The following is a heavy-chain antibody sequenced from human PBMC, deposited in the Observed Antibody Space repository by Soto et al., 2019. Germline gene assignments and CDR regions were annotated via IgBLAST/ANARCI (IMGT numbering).Heavy chain of an antibody. V-gene: IGHV4-39*01. CDR2: IYYSGST. J-gene: IGHJ3*02. CDR3: ARTGSHIVVVTAIPYDAFDI. Sequence: SETLSLTSTVSGGTIGSSSYYWGWIRQPPGKGLEWIGSIYYSGSTYYNPSLRSRVTISVDTSKNQFSLKLSSVTAADTAVYYCARTGSHIVVVTAIPYDAFDIWGQGTMVTVSS. D-gene: IGHD2-21*02. CDR1: GGTIGSSSYY.